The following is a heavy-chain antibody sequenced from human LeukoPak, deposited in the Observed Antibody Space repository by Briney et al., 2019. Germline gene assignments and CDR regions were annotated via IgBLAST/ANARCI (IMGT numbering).Heavy chain of an antibody. J-gene: IGHJ3*02. D-gene: IGHD5-18*01. CDR2: IYYSGST. CDR3: ARGYSYGPIAFDI. Sequence: SETLSLTCTVSGRSISGYYWSWIRQPPGKGLEWIGYIYYSGSTNYNPSLKSRVTISVDTSKNQFSLKLSSVTAADTAVYYCARGYSYGPIAFDIWGQGTMVTVSS. CDR1: GRSISGYY. V-gene: IGHV4-59*01.